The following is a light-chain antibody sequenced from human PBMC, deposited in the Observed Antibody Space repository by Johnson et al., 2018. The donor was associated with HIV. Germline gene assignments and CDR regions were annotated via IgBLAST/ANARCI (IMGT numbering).Light chain of an antibody. CDR2: DNN. J-gene: IGLJ1*01. Sequence: SVLTQPPSVSAAPGQKVTISCSGSSSNIGNNYVSWYQQLPGTAPKLLIYDNNKRPSGIPDRFSGSKSGTSATLGITGLQTGDEADYYCGTWDNSLTPFYVFGTATKVTVL. V-gene: IGLV1-51*01. CDR3: GTWDNSLTPFYV. CDR1: SSNIGNNY.